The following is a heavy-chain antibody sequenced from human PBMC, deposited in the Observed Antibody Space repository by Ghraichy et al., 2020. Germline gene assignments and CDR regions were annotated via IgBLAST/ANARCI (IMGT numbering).Heavy chain of an antibody. V-gene: IGHV3-13*01. CDR3: ARGDNSGYYYHYGMDV. CDR2: IGNAGDT. Sequence: GGSLRLSCAASGFTFSNYDMHWVRQPTGKGLEWVSAIGNAGDTYYPGSVMGRFTISRENAKNSLYLQMNSLRAGDTAVYYCARGDNSGYYYHYGMDVWGQGTTVTVSS. J-gene: IGHJ6*02. D-gene: IGHD3-22*01. CDR1: GFTFSNYD.